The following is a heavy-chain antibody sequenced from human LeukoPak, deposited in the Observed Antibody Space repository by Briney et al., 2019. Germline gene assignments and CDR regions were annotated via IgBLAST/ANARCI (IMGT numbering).Heavy chain of an antibody. V-gene: IGHV3-23*01. J-gene: IGHJ4*02. CDR1: GFTFSSYA. Sequence: PRGSLTLSCAPSGFTFSSYAMRWVHQAPGRGLEWVSGINGSGGSTYYADSVKGRFTLSRNNSKNTLYLQMNSLRAEDTAVYYCARDSSRRGGAGGYYFDYWGQGTLVTVSS. CDR3: ARDSSRRGGAGGYYFDY. D-gene: IGHD2-21*01. CDR2: INGSGGST.